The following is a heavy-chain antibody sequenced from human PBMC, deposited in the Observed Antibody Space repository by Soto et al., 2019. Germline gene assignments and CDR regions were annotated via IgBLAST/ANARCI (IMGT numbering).Heavy chain of an antibody. CDR3: ARGDQTGTTYYFDY. CDR1: GGSFSGYY. D-gene: IGHD1-7*01. J-gene: IGHJ4*02. Sequence: QVQLQQWGAGLLKPSETLSLTCAVYGGSFSGYYWSWIRQPPGKGLEWIGEINHSGSTNYNPSLKSRVTISVDTSKNQFSLKLSSVTAADTAVYYCARGDQTGTTYYFDYWGQGTLVTVSS. V-gene: IGHV4-34*01. CDR2: INHSGST.